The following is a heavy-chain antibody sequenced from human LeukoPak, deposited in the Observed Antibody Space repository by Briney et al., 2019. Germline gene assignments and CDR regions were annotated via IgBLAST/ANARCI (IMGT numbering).Heavy chain of an antibody. CDR1: GGSFSGYY. CDR2: INHSGST. D-gene: IGHD6-13*01. CDR3: ARGAAAGDY. Sequence: SETLSLTCAVYGGSFSGYYWSWIRQPPGKGLEWIGEINHSGSTNYNPSLKSRVTISVDTSKNQFSLKLTSVTAADTAVYYCARGAAAGDYWGQGTLVTVSS. V-gene: IGHV4-34*01. J-gene: IGHJ4*02.